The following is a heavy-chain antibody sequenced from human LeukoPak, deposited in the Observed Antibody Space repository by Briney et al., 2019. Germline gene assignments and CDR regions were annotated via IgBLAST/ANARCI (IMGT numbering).Heavy chain of an antibody. CDR2: INSDGSST. CDR1: GFTFNTYW. V-gene: IGHV3-74*01. Sequence: PGGSLRLSCAASGFTFNTYWMHWVRQSPGKGLVWVSRINSDGSSTTYADSVKGRFTISRDNAKNTVYLQMNSLRDEDTAVYYCTKAGTVGFDSWGQGTVVTVSS. D-gene: IGHD1-1*01. J-gene: IGHJ4*02. CDR3: TKAGTVGFDS.